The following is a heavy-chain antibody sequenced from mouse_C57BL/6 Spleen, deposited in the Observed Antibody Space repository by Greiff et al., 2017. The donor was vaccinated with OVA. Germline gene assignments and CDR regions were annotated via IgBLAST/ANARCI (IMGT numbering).Heavy chain of an antibody. CDR3: ARSSKGSWFAY. Sequence: QVQLQQPGAELVRPGSSVKLSCTASGYTFTSYWMHWVKQRPIQGLEWIGNIDPSDSETHYNQKFKDKATLTVDKSSSTAYMQLSSLTSEDSAVDYCARSSKGSWFAYWGQGTLVTVSA. V-gene: IGHV1-52*01. CDR1: GYTFTSYW. CDR2: IDPSDSET. D-gene: IGHD1-3*01. J-gene: IGHJ3*01.